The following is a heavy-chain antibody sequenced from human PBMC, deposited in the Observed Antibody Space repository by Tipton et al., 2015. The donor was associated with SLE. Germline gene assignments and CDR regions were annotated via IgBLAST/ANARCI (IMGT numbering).Heavy chain of an antibody. CDR1: GGSISSHY. CDR2: IYHTGST. D-gene: IGHD6-13*01. J-gene: IGHJ3*02. V-gene: IGHV4-59*11. CDR3: ARERSSSYDAFDI. Sequence: TLSLTSSISGGSISSHYWSWIRQSPGKGLEWIGYIYHTGSTNYSPSFKSRVTMSVDTSNNQFSLKLNSVTAADTAVYYCARERSSSYDAFDIWGQGTKVTVSS.